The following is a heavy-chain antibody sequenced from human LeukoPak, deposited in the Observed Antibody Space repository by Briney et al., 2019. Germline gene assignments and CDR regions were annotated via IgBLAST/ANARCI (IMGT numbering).Heavy chain of an antibody. CDR1: GYTFTSYG. J-gene: IGHJ4*02. CDR3: AREDPDGELLGY. V-gene: IGHV1-18*01. Sequence: ASVRVSCKASGYTFTSYGISWVRQAPGQGLEWMGWISAYNGNTNYAQKLQGRVTMTTDTSTSTAYMELRSLRSDDTAVYYCAREDPDGELLGYWGQGTLVTVSS. CDR2: ISAYNGNT. D-gene: IGHD1-26*01.